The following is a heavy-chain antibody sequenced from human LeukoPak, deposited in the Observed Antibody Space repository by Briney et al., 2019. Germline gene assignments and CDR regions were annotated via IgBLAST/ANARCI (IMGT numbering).Heavy chain of an antibody. D-gene: IGHD6-13*01. CDR2: ISYDGSNK. CDR1: GFTFSSNS. J-gene: IGHJ4*02. V-gene: IGHV3-30*03. Sequence: GGSLRLSCAAFGFTFSSNSMNWVRQAPGKGLEWVAVISYDGSNKYYADSVKGRFTISGDNSKNTLYLQMNSLRAEDTAVYYCARVPGWGERIAAAGSAFDYWGQGTLVTVSS. CDR3: ARVPGWGERIAAAGSAFDY.